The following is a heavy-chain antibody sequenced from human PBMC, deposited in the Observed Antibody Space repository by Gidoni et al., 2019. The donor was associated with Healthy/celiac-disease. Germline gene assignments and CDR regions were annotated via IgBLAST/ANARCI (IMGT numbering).Heavy chain of an antibody. V-gene: IGHV3-30-3*01. J-gene: IGHJ4*02. CDR1: GFTFSSYA. CDR2: ISYDGSNK. D-gene: IGHD6-19*01. Sequence: QVQLVESGGGVVQPGRSLRLSCAASGFTFSSYAMHWVRQAPGKGLEWVAVISYDGSNKYYADSVKGRFTISRDNSKNTLYLQMNSLRAEDTAVYYCARDLAPPGYSSGWYFGCFDYWGQGTLVTVSS. CDR3: ARDLAPPGYSSGWYFGCFDY.